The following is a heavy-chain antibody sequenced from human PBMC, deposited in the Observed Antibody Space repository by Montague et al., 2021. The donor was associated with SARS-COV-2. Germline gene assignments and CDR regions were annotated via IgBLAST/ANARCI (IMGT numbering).Heavy chain of an antibody. Sequence: SETLSLTCTVSGGSISRYSWTWIWQPPGKGLEWIGYTYNSGSTNYTPSLTSRVTISVYTSKNQFSLKLSSVAAADTAVYYCARVSRGSSWYEGAFEIWGQGTMVTVSS. V-gene: IGHV4-59*01. J-gene: IGHJ3*02. D-gene: IGHD6-13*01. CDR1: GGSISRYS. CDR3: ARVSRGSSWYEGAFEI. CDR2: TYNSGST.